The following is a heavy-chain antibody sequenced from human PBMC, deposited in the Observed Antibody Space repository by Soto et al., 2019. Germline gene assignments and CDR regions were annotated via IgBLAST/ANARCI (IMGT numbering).Heavy chain of an antibody. V-gene: IGHV5-51*01. Sequence: PGECLKLSCTGSGYIFTNYWIVWVRQIPGKGLEWMGLIYPSDSDSRYSPSFQGQVTISADKSISTAYLQWSSLKASDTAMYYCARERRVPPHYYYYGMDVWGQGTTVTVSS. D-gene: IGHD6-25*01. CDR1: GYIFTNYW. CDR2: IYPSDSDS. J-gene: IGHJ6*02. CDR3: ARERRVPPHYYYYGMDV.